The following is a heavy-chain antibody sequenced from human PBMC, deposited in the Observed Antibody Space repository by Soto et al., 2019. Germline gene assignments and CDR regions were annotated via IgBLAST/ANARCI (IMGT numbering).Heavy chain of an antibody. CDR1: GFTFSSYA. D-gene: IGHD5-18*01. Sequence: GGSLRLSCAASGFTFSSYAMSWVRQAPGKGLEWVSAISGSGGSTYYADSVKGRFTISRDNSKNTLYLQMNSLRAEDTAVYYCAKGYDTAKAHAAYGMDVWGQGSTVTVPS. CDR2: ISGSGGST. V-gene: IGHV3-23*01. CDR3: AKGYDTAKAHAAYGMDV. J-gene: IGHJ6*02.